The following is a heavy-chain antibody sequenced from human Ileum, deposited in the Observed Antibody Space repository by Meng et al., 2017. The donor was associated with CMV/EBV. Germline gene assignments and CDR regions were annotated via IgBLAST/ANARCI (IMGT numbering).Heavy chain of an antibody. CDR2: INHVGRT. V-gene: IGHV4-34*01. CDR1: GGSLRGHY. Sequence: QVPLQTWGAGLVKPSGTLSLTCAVYGGSLRGHYCNWIRQSPGNGLQWIAEINHVGRTNSNPSLASRVTISQDTSKNQCSLKLNSVTVADSAVYYCARGLFRYPAYFDLWGQGTLVTVSS. D-gene: IGHD3-16*02. J-gene: IGHJ4*02. CDR3: ARGLFRYPAYFDL.